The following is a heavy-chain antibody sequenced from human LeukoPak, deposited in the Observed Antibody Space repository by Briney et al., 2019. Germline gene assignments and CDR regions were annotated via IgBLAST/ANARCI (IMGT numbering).Heavy chain of an antibody. CDR1: GFTFSDHY. V-gene: IGHV3-72*01. CDR3: ARGLMTTEENCY. CDR2: TRNKANSYTT. D-gene: IGHD4-17*01. J-gene: IGHJ4*02. Sequence: GGSLRLSCAASGFTFSDHYMDWVRQAPGKGLEWVGRTRNKANSYTTEYAASVKGRFTISRDDSKNSLYLQMNSLKTEDTAVYYCARGLMTTEENCYWGQGTLVTVSS.